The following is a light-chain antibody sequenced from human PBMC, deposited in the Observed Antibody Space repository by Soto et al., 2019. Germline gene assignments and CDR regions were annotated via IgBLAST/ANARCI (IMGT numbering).Light chain of an antibody. Sequence: QSALTQPPSAAESLGQSVTISCTGTSSDIGGYNYVSWYQQHPGKAPKLMIYDVSKRPSGVPDRFSGSKSGNTASLTVSGLQAEEEADYYCSSYAGTNNVVFGGGTKLTVL. CDR3: SSYAGTNNVV. J-gene: IGLJ2*01. V-gene: IGLV2-8*01. CDR1: SSDIGGYNY. CDR2: DVS.